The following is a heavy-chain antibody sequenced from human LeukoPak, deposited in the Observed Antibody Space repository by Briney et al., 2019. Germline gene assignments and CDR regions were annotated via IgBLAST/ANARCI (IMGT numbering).Heavy chain of an antibody. Sequence: SETLSLTCTVSGGSISSYYWSWIRQPAGKGLEWIGRIYTSGSTNYNPSLKSRVTISVDTSKNQFSLKLSSVTAADTAVYYCARVRRPMATMYYFDYWGQGTLVTVSS. CDR1: GGSISSYY. J-gene: IGHJ4*02. CDR2: IYTSGST. D-gene: IGHD5-24*01. V-gene: IGHV4-4*07. CDR3: ARVRRPMATMYYFDY.